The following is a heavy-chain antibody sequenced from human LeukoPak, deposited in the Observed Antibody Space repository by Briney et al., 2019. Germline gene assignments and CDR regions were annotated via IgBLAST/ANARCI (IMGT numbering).Heavy chain of an antibody. V-gene: IGHV3-66*01. CDR2: IYSGGST. Sequence: GGSLRLSCAASGFTVSTNYMSWVRQAPGKGLEWVSIIYSGGSTYYADSVKGRFTISRDTSKNTVYLQMDSLRAEDTAVYYCARDLGYSAYAPVRGYVFDIWGQGTMVTVSS. J-gene: IGHJ3*02. CDR1: GFTVSTNY. CDR3: ARDLGYSAYAPVRGYVFDI. D-gene: IGHD5-12*01.